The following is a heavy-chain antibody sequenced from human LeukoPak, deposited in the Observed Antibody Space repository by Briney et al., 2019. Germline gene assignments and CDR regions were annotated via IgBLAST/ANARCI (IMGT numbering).Heavy chain of an antibody. CDR1: GGSISSSSYY. V-gene: IGHV4-39*01. CDR3: ASLITIFGGNWFDP. J-gene: IGHJ5*02. CDR2: IYYSGST. Sequence: SETLSLTCTVSGGSISSSSYYWGWIRQPPGKGLEWIGSIYYSGSTYYNPSLKSRVTISVDTSKNQFSLKLSSVTAADTAVHYCASLITIFGGNWFDPWCQGTLVTVSS. D-gene: IGHD3-3*01.